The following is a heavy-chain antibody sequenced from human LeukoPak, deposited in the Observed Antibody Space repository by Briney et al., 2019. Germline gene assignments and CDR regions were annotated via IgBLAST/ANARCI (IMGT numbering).Heavy chain of an antibody. D-gene: IGHD6-13*01. CDR2: INHSGST. J-gene: IGHJ4*02. CDR3: ARALSPYTSSYSGIDS. CDR1: GGSFSGYY. V-gene: IGHV4-34*01. Sequence: SETLSLTCAVYGGSFSGYYWSWIRQPPGKGLEWIGEINHSGSTNYNPSLKSRVTISVDTSKNQFSLKLSSVTAADTALYYCARALSPYTSSYSGIDSWGQGTLVTVSS.